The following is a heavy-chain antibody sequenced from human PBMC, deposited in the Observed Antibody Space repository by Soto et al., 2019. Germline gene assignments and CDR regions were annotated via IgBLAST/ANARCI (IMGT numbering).Heavy chain of an antibody. CDR2: VSLTGDRT. CDR3: ARGGGYCTPTSCAIDS. D-gene: IGHD2-8*01. CDR1: RFSFSSYE. J-gene: IGHJ4*02. V-gene: IGHV3-23*01. Sequence: EVKLLASGGGLVQPGGSLRLSGVASRFSFSSYEMSWVRQAAGKGLEWVSRVSLTGDRTNYAGSVQGRFTVSRDNFKNTLYLAIDSLRLEEPAIYYCARGGGYCTPTSCAIDSWGRATPGTVA.